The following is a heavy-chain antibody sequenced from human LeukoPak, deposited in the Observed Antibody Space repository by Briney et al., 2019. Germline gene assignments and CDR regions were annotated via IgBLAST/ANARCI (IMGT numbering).Heavy chain of an antibody. Sequence: GGSLRLSCAASGFTFSSYGMHWVRQAPGKGLEWVAVISYDGSNKYYADSVKGRFTISRDNSKNTLYLQMNSLRAEDTAVYYCAKDSYDEQTTVVTRVDLDYWGQGTLVTVSS. CDR2: ISYDGSNK. CDR3: AKDSYDEQTTVVTRVDLDY. CDR1: GFTFSSYG. D-gene: IGHD4-23*01. J-gene: IGHJ4*02. V-gene: IGHV3-30*18.